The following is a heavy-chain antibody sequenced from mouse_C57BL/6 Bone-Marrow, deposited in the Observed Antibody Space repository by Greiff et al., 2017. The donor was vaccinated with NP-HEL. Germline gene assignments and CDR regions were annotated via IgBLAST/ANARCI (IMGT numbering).Heavy chain of an antibody. D-gene: IGHD2-5*01. Sequence: EVQRVESGGGLVQPGGSLKLSCAASGFTFSDYYMYWVRQTPEKRLEWVAYISNGGGSTYYPDTVKGRFTISRDNAKNTLYLQMSRLKSEDTAMYYCARVYYSSYVGYWYFDVWDTGTTVTVSS. CDR2: ISNGGGST. CDR3: ARVYYSSYVGYWYFDV. CDR1: GFTFSDYY. J-gene: IGHJ1*03. V-gene: IGHV5-12*01.